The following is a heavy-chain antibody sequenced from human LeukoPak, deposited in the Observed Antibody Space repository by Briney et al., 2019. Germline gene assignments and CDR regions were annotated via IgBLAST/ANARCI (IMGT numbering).Heavy chain of an antibody. J-gene: IGHJ4*02. CDR1: GGSFSGYY. CDR2: INHSGST. Sequence: SETLSLTCAVYGGSFSGYYWSWIRQPPGKGLEWIGEINHSGSTNYNPSLKSRVTISVDTSKNQSSLKLSSVTAADTAVYYCAIMPLRTEFDYWGQGTLVTVSS. V-gene: IGHV4-34*01. D-gene: IGHD2-2*01. CDR3: AIMPLRTEFDY.